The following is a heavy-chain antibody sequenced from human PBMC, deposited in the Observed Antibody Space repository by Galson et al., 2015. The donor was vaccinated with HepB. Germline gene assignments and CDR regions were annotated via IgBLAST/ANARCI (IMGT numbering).Heavy chain of an antibody. CDR3: TTYGTGPTGGYIDY. V-gene: IGHV1-69-2*01. CDR2: VAPKNGQT. D-gene: IGHD4-11*01. J-gene: IGHJ4*02. CDR1: GFIFSDYN. Sequence: VKVSCKVSGFIFSDYNMNWVQQAPGRGLEWMGRVAPKNGQTLYAEKFRYRVTMTADTSTATAYMELSNLISEDMAMYLCTTYGTGPTGGYIDYWGQGTLVTVSS.